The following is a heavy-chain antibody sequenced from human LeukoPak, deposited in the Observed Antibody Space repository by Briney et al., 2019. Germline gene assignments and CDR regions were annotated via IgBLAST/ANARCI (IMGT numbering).Heavy chain of an antibody. D-gene: IGHD6-13*01. CDR2: IYYNGST. J-gene: IGHJ4*02. CDR1: GGSISSYY. CDR3: ARHAGADGSNWSYFDY. V-gene: IGHV4-59*08. Sequence: PSETLSLTCTVSGGSISSYYWSWIRQPPGKGLEWVGYIYYNGSTYYNPSLRSRLTILVDTSRNQFSLKLYSVTAADTAVYYCARHAGADGSNWSYFDYWGQGTLVTASS.